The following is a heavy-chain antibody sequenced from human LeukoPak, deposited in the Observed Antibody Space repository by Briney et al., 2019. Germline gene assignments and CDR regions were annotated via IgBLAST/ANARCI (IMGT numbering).Heavy chain of an antibody. Sequence: GASVKVSCKASGYIFTGYYMHWVRQAAGQGLEWMGWINPNSGGTNYAQKFQGRVTMTRDTSISTAYMELSRLRSDDTAVYYCARDDYGDYVRSLDAFDIWGQGTMVTVSS. CDR3: ARDDYGDYVRSLDAFDI. J-gene: IGHJ3*02. V-gene: IGHV1-2*02. D-gene: IGHD4-17*01. CDR2: INPNSGGT. CDR1: GYIFTGYY.